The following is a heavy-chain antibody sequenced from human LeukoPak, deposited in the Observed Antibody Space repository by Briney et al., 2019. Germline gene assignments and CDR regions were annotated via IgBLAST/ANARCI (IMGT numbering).Heavy chain of an antibody. J-gene: IGHJ4*02. V-gene: IGHV1-2*02. D-gene: IGHD6-13*01. CDR1: GYTFTGYY. CDR2: INPNSGGT. CDR3: ARDPRIAAAGTYVDY. Sequence: GASVKVSCKASGYTFTGYYMHWVRQAPGQGFEWMGWINPNSGGTNYAQKFQGRVTMTRDTSISTAYMELSRLRSDDTAVYYCARDPRIAAAGTYVDYWGQGTLVTVSS.